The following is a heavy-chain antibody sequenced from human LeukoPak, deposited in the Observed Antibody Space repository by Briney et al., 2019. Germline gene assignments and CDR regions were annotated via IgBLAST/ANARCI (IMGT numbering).Heavy chain of an antibody. Sequence: PGRSLRLSCAASGFTFSKYGMHWVRQAPGKGLEWVAVIWSDGSYKNYADSVKGRFSISRDNSKNTFYLQMNSLRADDTAVYYCTREASKGYYDTSGYYYDYWGQGTLVTVSS. V-gene: IGHV3-33*01. CDR1: GFTFSKYG. J-gene: IGHJ4*02. CDR3: TREASKGYYDTSGYYYDY. CDR2: IWSDGSYK. D-gene: IGHD3-22*01.